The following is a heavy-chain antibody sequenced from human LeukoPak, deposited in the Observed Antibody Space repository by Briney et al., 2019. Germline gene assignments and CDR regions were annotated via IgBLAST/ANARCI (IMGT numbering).Heavy chain of an antibody. V-gene: IGHV4-38-2*02. D-gene: IGHD6-13*01. CDR3: AREQQPIDY. CDR1: GGSISSGYY. J-gene: IGHJ4*02. Sequence: SSETLSLTCAVSGGSISSGYYWGWIRQPPGKGLEWIGSIYHSGSTYYNPSLKSRVTISVDTSKNQFSLKLSSVTAADTAVYYCAREQQPIDYWGQGTLVTVSS. CDR2: IYHSGST.